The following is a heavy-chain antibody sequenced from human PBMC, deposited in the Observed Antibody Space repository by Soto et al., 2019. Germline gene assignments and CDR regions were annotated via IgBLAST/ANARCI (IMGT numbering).Heavy chain of an antibody. J-gene: IGHJ4*02. D-gene: IGHD1-1*01. Sequence: GGSLRLSCEASGFTFINYAMSWVRQAPGKGLEWVASISDTGGDSYYADSMDGRFTISRDNSKNTLYLQINSLRAEDTAVYYCVRDLSRSATMPCLDHWGQGTLVTVSS. CDR2: ISDTGGDS. CDR3: VRDLSRSATMPCLDH. V-gene: IGHV3-23*01. CDR1: GFTFINYA.